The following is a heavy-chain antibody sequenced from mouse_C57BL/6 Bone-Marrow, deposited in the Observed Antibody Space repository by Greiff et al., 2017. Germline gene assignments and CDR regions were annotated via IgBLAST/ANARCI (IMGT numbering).Heavy chain of an antibody. J-gene: IGHJ3*01. CDR2: IYPGNSDT. CDR3: TRIGYGSSWGFAY. CDR1: GYTFTSYW. V-gene: IGHV1-5*01. D-gene: IGHD1-1*01. Sequence: EVPLQQSGTVLARPGASVKMSCKTSGYTFTSYWMHWVKQRPGQGLEWIGAIYPGNSDTSYNQKFKGKAKLTAVTSASTAYMELSSLTNEDSAVYYCTRIGYGSSWGFAYWGQGTLVTVSA.